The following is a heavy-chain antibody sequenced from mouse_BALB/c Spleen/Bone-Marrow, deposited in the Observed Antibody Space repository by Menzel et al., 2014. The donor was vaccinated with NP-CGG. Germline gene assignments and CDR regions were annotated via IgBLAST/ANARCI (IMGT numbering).Heavy chain of an antibody. D-gene: IGHD2-1*01. CDR2: ISYSGTT. CDR1: GDSITSGF. V-gene: IGHV3-8*02. J-gene: IGHJ4*01. Sequence: VQLQQSGPSFVKPSQTLSLTCSVTGDSITSGFWNWIRKFPGNKLEYMGYISYSGTTYYNPSLKSRISFTRDTSKNHYYLQLISVPTEDTATYFCARWDFGNHYAMDYWGQGTSVTVSS. CDR3: ARWDFGNHYAMDY.